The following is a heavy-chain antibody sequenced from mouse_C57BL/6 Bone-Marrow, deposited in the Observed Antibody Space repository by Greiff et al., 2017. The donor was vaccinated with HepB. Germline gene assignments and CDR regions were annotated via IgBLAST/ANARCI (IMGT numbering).Heavy chain of an antibody. CDR3: TRDRITTVVAFDY. D-gene: IGHD1-1*01. J-gene: IGHJ2*01. CDR2: ISSGGDYI. V-gene: IGHV5-9-1*02. CDR1: GFTFSSYA. Sequence: EVQLVESGEGLVKPGGSLKLSCAASGFTFSSYAMSWVRQTPEKRLEWVAYISSGGDYIYYADTVKGRSTISRDNARNTLYLQMSSLKSEDTAMYYCTRDRITTVVAFDYWGQGTTLTVSS.